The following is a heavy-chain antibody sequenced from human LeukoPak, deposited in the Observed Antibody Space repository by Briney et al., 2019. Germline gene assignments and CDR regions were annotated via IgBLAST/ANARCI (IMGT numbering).Heavy chain of an antibody. CDR2: IKEDGSDK. Sequence: GGSLRLSCAASGFTFSNSWMSWVRQAPGKGLEWVANIKEDGSDKYYVASVKGRFTISRDNAKSSLYLQMNSLRAEDTAVYYCARGWSMDIWGRGTTVTVSS. J-gene: IGHJ6*02. V-gene: IGHV3-7*01. CDR1: GFTFSNSW. D-gene: IGHD3-3*01. CDR3: ARGWSMDI.